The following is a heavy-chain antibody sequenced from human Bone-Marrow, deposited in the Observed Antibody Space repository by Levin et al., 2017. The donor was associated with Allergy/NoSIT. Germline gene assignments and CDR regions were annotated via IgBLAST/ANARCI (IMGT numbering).Heavy chain of an antibody. J-gene: IGHJ4*02. D-gene: IGHD6-19*01. V-gene: IGHV1-69*01. Sequence: SGESLKISCKASGGTFSSYAISWVRQAPGQGLEWMGGIIPIFGTANYAQKFQGRVTITADESTSTAYMELSSLRSEDTAVYYCADATGYSSEYYFDYWGQGTLVTVSS. CDR2: IIPIFGTA. CDR3: ADATGYSSEYYFDY. CDR1: GGTFSSYA.